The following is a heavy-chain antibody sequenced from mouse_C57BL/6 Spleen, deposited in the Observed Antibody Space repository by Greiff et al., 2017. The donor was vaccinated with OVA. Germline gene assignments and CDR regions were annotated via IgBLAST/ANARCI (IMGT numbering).Heavy chain of an antibody. Sequence: VQLQQSGPELVKPGASVKISCKASGYAFSSSWMNWVKQRPGKGLEWIGRIYPGDGDTNYNGKFKGKATLTADKSSSTAYMQLSSLTSEDSAVYFCAGGHGSSYYYYAMDYWGQGTSVTVSS. J-gene: IGHJ4*01. CDR2: IYPGDGDT. D-gene: IGHD1-1*01. CDR1: GYAFSSSW. CDR3: AGGHGSSYYYYAMDY. V-gene: IGHV1-82*01.